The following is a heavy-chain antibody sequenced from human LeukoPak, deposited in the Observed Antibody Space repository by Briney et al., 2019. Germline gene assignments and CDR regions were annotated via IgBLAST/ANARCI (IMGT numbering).Heavy chain of an antibody. V-gene: IGHV3-9*03. CDR1: GFTFDDYA. D-gene: IGHD1-7*01. CDR2: ISWNSGSI. J-gene: IGHJ5*02. CDR3: AKGGDGDWNYDGGFDP. Sequence: PGRSLRLSCAASGFTFDDYAMHWVRQAPGKGLEWVSGISWNSGSIGYADSVKGRFTISRDNAKNSLYLQMNSLRAEDMALYYCAKGGDGDWNYDGGFDPWGQGTLVTVSS.